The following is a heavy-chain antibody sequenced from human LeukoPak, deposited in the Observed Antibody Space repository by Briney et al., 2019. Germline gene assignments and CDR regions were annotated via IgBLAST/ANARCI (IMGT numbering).Heavy chain of an antibody. Sequence: GGSLRLSCAASGFTFSSYDMHWVRQAAGKGLEWVSGISWNSGSIGYADSVKGRFTISRDNAKSSLYLQMNSLRAEDTALYYCAKDTTLWFGELSSRFDFWGQGTLVTVSS. CDR3: AKDTTLWFGELSSRFDF. J-gene: IGHJ4*02. D-gene: IGHD3-10*01. CDR1: GFTFSSYD. CDR2: ISWNSGSI. V-gene: IGHV3-9*01.